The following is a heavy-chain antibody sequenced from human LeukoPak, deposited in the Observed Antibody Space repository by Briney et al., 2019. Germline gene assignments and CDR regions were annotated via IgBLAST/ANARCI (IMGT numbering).Heavy chain of an antibody. CDR1: GYTFTSYY. V-gene: IGHV1-69*13. J-gene: IGHJ4*02. CDR3: ASGPPRDGYNSPLDY. Sequence: SVKVSCKASGYTFTSYYMHWVRQAPGQGLEWMGGIIPIFGTANYAQKFQGRVTITADESTSTAYMELSSLRSEDTAVYYCASGPPRDGYNSPLDYWGQGTLVTVSS. D-gene: IGHD5-24*01. CDR2: IIPIFGTA.